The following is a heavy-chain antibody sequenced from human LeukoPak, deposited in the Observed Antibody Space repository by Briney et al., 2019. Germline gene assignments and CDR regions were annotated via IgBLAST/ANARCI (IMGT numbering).Heavy chain of an antibody. CDR1: GFTFSTYG. V-gene: IGHV3-48*03. D-gene: IGHD3-22*01. Sequence: PGGSLRLSCAASGFTFSTYGMNWVRQAPGKGLEWVSYISSSSNTIYYADSVKGRFTISRDNAKDSLFLQMNSLRVEDTAVYYCARAMGPYYYDSSGFAYWGQGTLVTVSS. CDR2: ISSSSNTI. J-gene: IGHJ4*02. CDR3: ARAMGPYYYDSSGFAY.